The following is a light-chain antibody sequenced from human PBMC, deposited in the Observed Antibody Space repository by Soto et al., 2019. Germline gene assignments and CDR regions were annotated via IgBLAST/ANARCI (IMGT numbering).Light chain of an antibody. J-gene: IGKJ4*02. CDR1: QNVGLN. CDR3: QERGRWPRAT. V-gene: IGKV3-11*01. Sequence: EMVLTQSPATLSLSPGESATLSCRASQNVGLNFAWYQQKSGQPPRLLIHTASSRATGIPARFSGSGSRTDLIRTISSPEPEDIAADYCQERGRWPRATFGGGTKVEMK. CDR2: TAS.